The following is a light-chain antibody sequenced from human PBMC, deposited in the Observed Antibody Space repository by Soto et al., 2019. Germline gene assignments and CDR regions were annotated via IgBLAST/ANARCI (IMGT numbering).Light chain of an antibody. J-gene: IGLJ1*01. CDR3: SSYTSSITTYV. V-gene: IGLV2-14*01. CDR2: GVS. Sequence: QSALTQPASVSWSPGQSITISCTGTITDICAYNYVSWYQQHPGKAPKLLIYGVSSRPSGVSNRFSGSKSGNAAYLTFSGLQADDEAEYYCSSYTSSITTYVFGTGTKVTVL. CDR1: ITDICAYNY.